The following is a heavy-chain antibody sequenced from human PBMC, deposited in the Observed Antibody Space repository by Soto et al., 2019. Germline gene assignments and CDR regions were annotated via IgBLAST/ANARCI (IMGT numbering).Heavy chain of an antibody. D-gene: IGHD6-19*01. CDR3: ARDRRSGPDVAFDI. CDR1: GFTFSDYY. CDR2: ISSSGSTI. Sequence: PGGSLRLSCAASGFTFSDYYMSWIRQAPGKGLEWVSYISSSGSTIYYADSVKGRFTISRDNAKNSLYLQMNSLRAEDTAVYYCARDRRSGPDVAFDIWGQGTMVTVSS. V-gene: IGHV3-11*01. J-gene: IGHJ3*02.